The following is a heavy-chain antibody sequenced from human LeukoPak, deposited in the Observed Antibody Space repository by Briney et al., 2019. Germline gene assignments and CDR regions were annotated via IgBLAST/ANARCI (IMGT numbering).Heavy chain of an antibody. Sequence: GRSLRLSCAASGFTFSSYAMSWVRQAPGKGLEWVSSISSSSSYIYYADSVKGRFTISRDNAKNSLYLQMNSLRAEDTAVYYCARGGTIGWFDPWGQGTLVTVSS. V-gene: IGHV3-21*01. CDR1: GFTFSSYA. J-gene: IGHJ5*02. CDR3: ARGGTIGWFDP. CDR2: ISSSSSYI. D-gene: IGHD3-16*01.